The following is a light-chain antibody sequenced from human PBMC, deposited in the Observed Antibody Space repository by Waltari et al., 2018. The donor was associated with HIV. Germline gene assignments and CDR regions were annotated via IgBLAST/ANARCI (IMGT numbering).Light chain of an antibody. CDR3: CSYAGDYTFR. CDR1: SSDVGGYNY. CDR2: DVS. J-gene: IGLJ3*02. V-gene: IGLV2-11*01. Sequence: QSALTQPRSVSGSPGQSVTISCTGTSSDVGGYNYVSWSQQHPGKAPKLMIYDVSKRPSGVPDRFSGSKSGNTASLTISGLQAEDEADFYCCSYAGDYTFRFGGGTKLTVL.